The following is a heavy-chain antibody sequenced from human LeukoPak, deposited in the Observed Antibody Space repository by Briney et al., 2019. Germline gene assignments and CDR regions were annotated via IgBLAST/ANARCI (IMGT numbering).Heavy chain of an antibody. CDR2: IIPIFGTA. V-gene: IGHV1-69*13. CDR3: ARGRPYAFDI. CDR1: GYTFTSYY. J-gene: IGHJ3*02. Sequence: HWASVKVSCKASGYTFTSYYMHWVRQAPGQGLKWMGGIIPIFGTADYAQKFQGRVTITADESTSTAYMELSSLRSEDTAVYYCARGRPYAFDIWGQGTMVTVSS.